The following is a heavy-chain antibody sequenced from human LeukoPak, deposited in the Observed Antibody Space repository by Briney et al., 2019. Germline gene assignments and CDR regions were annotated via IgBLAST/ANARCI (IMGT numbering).Heavy chain of an antibody. V-gene: IGHV1-8*03. CDR2: MNPNSGNT. J-gene: IGHJ3*02. Sequence: ASVKVSCKASGYTFTSYDINWVRQATGQGLEWMGWMNPNSGNTGYAQKFQGRVTITRNTSISTAYMELSSQRSEDTAVYYCAIDANYCSSTSCYDANAFDIWGQGTMVTVSS. D-gene: IGHD2-2*01. CDR3: AIDANYCSSTSCYDANAFDI. CDR1: GYTFTSYD.